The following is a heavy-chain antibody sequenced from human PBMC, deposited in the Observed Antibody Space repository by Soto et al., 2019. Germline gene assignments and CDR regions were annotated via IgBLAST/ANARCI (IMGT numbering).Heavy chain of an antibody. J-gene: IGHJ6*02. V-gene: IGHV3-15*01. CDR3: ATVGYCGGDWCYASYDAMDV. CDR1: GFTFNNAW. D-gene: IGHD2-21*02. CDR2: IKNKADGGTT. Sequence: PGGSLRLSCAASGFTFNNAWMTWVRRAPGKGLEWIGRIKNKADGGTTDYAAPVKGRFTISRDDSKNMLYLQMHSLKTEDTAVYYCATVGYCGGDWCYASYDAMDVWGQGTTVTVS.